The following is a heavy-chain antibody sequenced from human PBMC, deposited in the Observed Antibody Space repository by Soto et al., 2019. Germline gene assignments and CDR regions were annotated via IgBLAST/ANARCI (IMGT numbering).Heavy chain of an antibody. D-gene: IGHD5-12*01. V-gene: IGHV3-48*02. CDR3: ARGGTIAVTTIGDY. Sequence: DVQLVESGGGLVQPGGSLRLSCAAPGFTFRSYNMNWVRQAPGKGLDWLSYISSSSSTKYYADSVKGRFTISRDNAKKTLYLQMNSLRDDDTGMYYCARGGTIAVTTIGDYWGQGTLVTVSS. CDR2: ISSSSSTK. J-gene: IGHJ4*01. CDR1: GFTFRSYN.